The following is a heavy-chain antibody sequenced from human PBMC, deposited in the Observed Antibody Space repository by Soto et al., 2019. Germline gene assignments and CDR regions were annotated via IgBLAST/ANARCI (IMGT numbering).Heavy chain of an antibody. D-gene: IGHD3-22*01. CDR3: VRDRLIYYSDTHNEFVASDYEG. Sequence: QVQLIQSEAEVKKPGSSVRVSCTASGGIFGSHGFSWVRQAPGQRLEWVGGFIPIFRTLTYTEKFQARVRMAADESTNTVYLDLSSLTSEDTAVYYGVRDRLIYYSDTHNEFVASDYEGWGQGTMVSVSS. CDR1: GGIFGSHG. J-gene: IGHJ3*01. CDR2: FIPIFRTL. V-gene: IGHV1-69*01.